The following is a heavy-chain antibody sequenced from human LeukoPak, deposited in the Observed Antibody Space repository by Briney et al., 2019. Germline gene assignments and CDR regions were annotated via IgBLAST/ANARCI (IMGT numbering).Heavy chain of an antibody. D-gene: IGHD1-26*01. Sequence: SETLSPTCAVSGYSISRGYYWGWIRQPPGNGLEWIGSIYHSGSTYYNPSLKSRVTISVDTSKNQFSLKLSSVTAADTAVYYCASTTDPAFDIWGQGTMVTVSS. V-gene: IGHV4-38-2*01. CDR3: ASTTDPAFDI. CDR1: GYSISRGYY. J-gene: IGHJ3*02. CDR2: IYHSGST.